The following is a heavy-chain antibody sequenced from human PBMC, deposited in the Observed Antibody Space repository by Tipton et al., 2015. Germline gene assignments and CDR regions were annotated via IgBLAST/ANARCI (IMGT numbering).Heavy chain of an antibody. Sequence: QLVQSGAEVKKPGSSVRVSCKASGGSFSNSAFSWVRQAPGQGLEWMGGIIPIFGTTKYTQKFQGRIMITADVTTSTVYMEVSSLRSADTAVYYCARDRGIAAAGASLPFDFWGQGTLVTVSS. CDR1: GGSFSNSA. V-gene: IGHV1-69*01. D-gene: IGHD6-13*01. CDR2: IIPIFGTT. J-gene: IGHJ4*02. CDR3: ARDRGIAAAGASLPFDF.